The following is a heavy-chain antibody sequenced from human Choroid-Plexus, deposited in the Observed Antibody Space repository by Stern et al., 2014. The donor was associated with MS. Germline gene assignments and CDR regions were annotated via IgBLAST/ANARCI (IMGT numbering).Heavy chain of an antibody. CDR2: VSHDGSYK. CDR1: GFTFGSCA. CDR3: AKDRQYLTYFFDH. J-gene: IGHJ5*02. V-gene: IGHV3-30*18. Sequence: VQLVESGGGVVQPGRPLRVSCVASGFTFGSCAMHWVRQAPGQGLEWVGGVSHDGSYKYYTDSVKGRFAISRDNAQNTLYMQMSTLRPEDTAVYYCAKDRQYLTYFFDHWGQGSLVTVSS. D-gene: IGHD2/OR15-2a*01.